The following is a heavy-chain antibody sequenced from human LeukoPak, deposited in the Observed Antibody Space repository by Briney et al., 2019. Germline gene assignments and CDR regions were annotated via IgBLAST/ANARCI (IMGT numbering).Heavy chain of an antibody. D-gene: IGHD3-22*01. Sequence: GGSLRLSCVASGFTFSDYILDWIRQAPGRGREWVGRIRRKRNSYTTEYAASVKGRFSISRDVLKKTLYLHMHSLQTEDTAVYHCSRDGAEGDNSAFDIWGPGTMVTVSS. CDR1: GFTFSDYI. V-gene: IGHV3-72*01. CDR3: SRDGAEGDNSAFDI. J-gene: IGHJ3*02. CDR2: IRRKRNSYTT.